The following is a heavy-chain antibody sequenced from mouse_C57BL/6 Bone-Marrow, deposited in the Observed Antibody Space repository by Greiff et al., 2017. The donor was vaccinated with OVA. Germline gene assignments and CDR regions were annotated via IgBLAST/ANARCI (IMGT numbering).Heavy chain of an antibody. J-gene: IGHJ3*01. V-gene: IGHV1-62-2*01. CDR1: GYTFTEYT. D-gene: IGHD2-4*01. Sequence: VKLLESGAELVKPGASVKLSCKASGYTFTEYTIHWVKQRSGQGLEWIGWFYPGRGSITYNEKFKDKATLTAEKSSSTVYMGLSRLTSEDSAVYFCARHEGGPHYDYDGPWFAYWGQGTLVTVSA. CDR2: FYPGRGSI. CDR3: ARHEGGPHYDYDGPWFAY.